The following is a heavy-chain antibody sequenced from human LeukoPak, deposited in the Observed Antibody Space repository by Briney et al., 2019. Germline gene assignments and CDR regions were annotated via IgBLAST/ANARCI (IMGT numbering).Heavy chain of an antibody. V-gene: IGHV1-24*01. J-gene: IGHJ4*02. CDR2: FDPEDGET. CDR1: GYTLTELS. D-gene: IGHD3-22*01. CDR3: ATVKGYYDSSGYDDFDY. Sequence: ASVKVSCKVSGYTLTELSMHWVRQAPGKGLEWMGGFDPEDGETIYAQKFQGRVTMTEDTSTDTAYVELSSLRSEDTAVYYCATVKGYYDSSGYDDFDYWGQGTLVTVSS.